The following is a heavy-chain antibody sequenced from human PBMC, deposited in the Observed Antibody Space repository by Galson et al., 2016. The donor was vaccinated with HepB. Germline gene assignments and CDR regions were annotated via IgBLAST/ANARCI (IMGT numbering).Heavy chain of an antibody. D-gene: IGHD2-15*01. J-gene: IGHJ3*02. CDR2: ISSTGSTI. Sequence: SLRLSCAASGFSFSFYSMNWVRQAPGKGLEWVSFISSTGSTIYYADSVEGRFTISRDNAKNSLFLQMNSLRGEDTAVYFCARDSHANSDYCSGASCYSSWAFDIWGQGTMVTVSP. CDR1: GFSFSFYS. CDR3: ARDSHANSDYCSGASCYSSWAFDI. V-gene: IGHV3-48*01.